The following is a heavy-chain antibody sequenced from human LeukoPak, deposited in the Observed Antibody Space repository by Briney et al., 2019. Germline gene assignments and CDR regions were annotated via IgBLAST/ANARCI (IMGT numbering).Heavy chain of an antibody. Sequence: ASVTVSCKSSVYTFTIYGISWVRQAPGQGLEWMGWISAYNGNTNYAQKLQGRVTMTTDTSTSTAYMELRSLRSDDTAVYYCARDRCSSTSCYKFWFDPWGQGTLVTVSS. V-gene: IGHV1-18*01. D-gene: IGHD2-2*02. J-gene: IGHJ5*02. CDR3: ARDRCSSTSCYKFWFDP. CDR2: ISAYNGNT. CDR1: VYTFTIYG.